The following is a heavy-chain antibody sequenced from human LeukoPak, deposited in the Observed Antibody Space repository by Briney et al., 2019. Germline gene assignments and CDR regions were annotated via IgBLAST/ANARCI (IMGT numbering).Heavy chain of an antibody. CDR1: GFTFSSYS. V-gene: IGHV3-21*01. CDR2: ISSSSSYI. J-gene: IGHJ6*02. CDR3: ARDFDIVVVPAAIGLAYYCGMDV. Sequence: GGSLRLSCAASGFTFSSYSMNWVRQAPGKGLEWVSSISSSSSYIYYADSVKGRFTISRDNAKNSLYLQMNSLRAEDTAVYYCARDFDIVVVPAAIGLAYYCGMDVWGQGTTVTVSS. D-gene: IGHD2-2*02.